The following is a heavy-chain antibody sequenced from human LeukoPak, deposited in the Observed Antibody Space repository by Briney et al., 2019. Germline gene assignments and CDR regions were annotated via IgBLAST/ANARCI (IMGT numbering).Heavy chain of an antibody. V-gene: IGHV4-61*01. CDR3: VREHSWGDFDY. Sequence: SETLSLACSVSGGSVTSGSYYWSRIRQPPGKELEWIGYISYRGSTNYNPSLKSRVTISVDASKNQFSLKLSSVTAADTAVYYCVREHSWGDFDYWGQGTLVTVSS. CDR2: ISYRGST. CDR1: GGSVTSGSYY. J-gene: IGHJ4*02. D-gene: IGHD2-15*01.